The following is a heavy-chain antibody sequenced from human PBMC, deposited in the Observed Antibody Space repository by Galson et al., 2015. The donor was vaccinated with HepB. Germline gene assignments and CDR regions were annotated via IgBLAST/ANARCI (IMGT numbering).Heavy chain of an antibody. Sequence: SVKVSCKASGGTFSSYTISWVRQAPGQGLEWMGRIIPILGIANYAQKFQGRVTITADKSTSTAYMELSSLRSEDTAVYYCARDHRPVATADTFGGVIATLYYYYGMDVWGQGTTVTVSS. J-gene: IGHJ6*02. CDR2: IIPILGIA. V-gene: IGHV1-69*04. CDR1: GGTFSSYT. CDR3: ARDHRPVATADTFGGVIATLYYYYGMDV. D-gene: IGHD3-16*02.